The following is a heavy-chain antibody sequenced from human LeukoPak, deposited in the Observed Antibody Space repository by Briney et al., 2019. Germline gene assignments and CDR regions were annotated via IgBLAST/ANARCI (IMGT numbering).Heavy chain of an antibody. CDR3: AKDSYSKGDY. J-gene: IGHJ4*02. V-gene: IGHV3-53*01. Sequence: GGSLRLSCAASGFTVSSNYMSWVRQAPGKGLEWVSVIYSGGSTYYADSVKGRFTISRDNAKNSLYLQMNSLRAEDTGVYYCAKDSYSKGDYWGQGVLVTVSS. CDR2: IYSGGST. D-gene: IGHD5-18*01. CDR1: GFTVSSNY.